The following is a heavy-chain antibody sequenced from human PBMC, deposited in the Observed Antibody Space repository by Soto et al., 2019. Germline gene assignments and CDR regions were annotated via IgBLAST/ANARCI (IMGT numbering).Heavy chain of an antibody. V-gene: IGHV3-11*06. J-gene: IGHJ6*02. CDR3: ARDRGGYDRLYYYHGMDV. CDR1: GFTFRNYA. Sequence: KPGGSLRLSCVASGFTFRNYAMSWVRQAPGKGLEWVSGIYDDTSSTNYADSVKGRFTISRDNAKNSLYLQMSSLRAEDTAVYYCARDRGGYDRLYYYHGMDVWGQGTTVTVSS. D-gene: IGHD5-12*01. CDR2: IYDDTSST.